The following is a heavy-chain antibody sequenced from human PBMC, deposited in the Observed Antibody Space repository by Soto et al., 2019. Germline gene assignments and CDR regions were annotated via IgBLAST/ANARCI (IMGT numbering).Heavy chain of an antibody. CDR1: GGSVSSGAFY. Sequence: QVQLQESGPGLVKPSETLSLTCTVSGGSVSSGAFYWSWIRQHPGKGLEWIGYIHYTGGTYYNPSLKSRITMSLDASRSQFSLKLTSVSAADMAVYYCAREGAGTIDCPSYLYYFYYMEVWGRGTTVTVSS. J-gene: IGHJ6*03. D-gene: IGHD1-1*01. V-gene: IGHV4-31*03. CDR2: IHYTGGT. CDR3: AREGAGTIDCPSYLYYFYYMEV.